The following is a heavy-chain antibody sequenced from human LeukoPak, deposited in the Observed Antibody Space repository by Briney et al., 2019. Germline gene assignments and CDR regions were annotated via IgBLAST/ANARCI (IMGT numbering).Heavy chain of an antibody. D-gene: IGHD6-13*01. J-gene: IGHJ4*02. CDR1: GGSISSSSYY. CDR3: ARGPYSSSWYRPPDHLYYFDY. Sequence: PSETLSLTCTVSGGSISSSSYYWGWIRQPPGKGLEWIGSIYYSGSTYYNPSLKSRVTISVDTSKNQFSLKLSSVTAADTAVYYCARGPYSSSWYRPPDHLYYFDYWGQGTLVTVSS. CDR2: IYYSGST. V-gene: IGHV4-39*07.